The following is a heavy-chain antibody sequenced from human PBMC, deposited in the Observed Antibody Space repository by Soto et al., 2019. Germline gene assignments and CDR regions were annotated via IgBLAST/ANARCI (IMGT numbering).Heavy chain of an antibody. V-gene: IGHV3-23*01. CDR1: GFTFSSYA. CDR3: AKGSSAYNWNDLWSAFDI. J-gene: IGHJ3*02. CDR2: ISGSGGST. Sequence: GGSLRLSCAASGFTFSSYAMSWVLQAPGKGLEWVSAISGSGGSTYYADSVKGRFTISRDNSKNTLYLQMNSLRAEDTAVYYCAKGSSAYNWNDLWSAFDIWGQGTMVTVSS. D-gene: IGHD1-20*01.